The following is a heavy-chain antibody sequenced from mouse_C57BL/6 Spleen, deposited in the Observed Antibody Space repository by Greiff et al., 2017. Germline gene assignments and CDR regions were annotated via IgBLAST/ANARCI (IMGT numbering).Heavy chain of an antibody. D-gene: IGHD1-1*01. CDR3: GREGTVEDAMDY. Sequence: VQLVESGAELVKPGASVKISCKASGYAFSSYWMNWVKQRPGKGLEWIGQIYPGDGDTNYNGKFKGKATLTADKSSSPDYMQLSSLTSEDAAVYFWGREGTVEDAMDYWGQGTSVTVSS. J-gene: IGHJ4*01. CDR1: GYAFSSYW. V-gene: IGHV1-80*01. CDR2: IYPGDGDT.